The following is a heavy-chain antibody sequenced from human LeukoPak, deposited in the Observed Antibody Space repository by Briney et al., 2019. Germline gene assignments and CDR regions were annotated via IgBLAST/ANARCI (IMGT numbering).Heavy chain of an antibody. J-gene: IGHJ4*02. V-gene: IGHV3-9*01. Sequence: GGSLRLSCAASGFTFDDYAMHWVRQAPGKGLEWVSGISWNSGSIGYADSVKGRFTISRDNSKNTLYLQMNSLRAEDTAVYYCAKDFFDWYNDDNGYYFDYWGQGTLVTVSS. CDR2: ISWNSGSI. CDR3: AKDFFDWYNDDNGYYFDY. CDR1: GFTFDDYA. D-gene: IGHD3-9*01.